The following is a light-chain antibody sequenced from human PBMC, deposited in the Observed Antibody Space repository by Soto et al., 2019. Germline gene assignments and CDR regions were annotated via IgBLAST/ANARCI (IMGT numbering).Light chain of an antibody. CDR2: GAS. CDR3: QQYNNWPRT. CDR1: QSVSSN. Sequence: EIVMTQSPATLSVSPGERATLSCRASQSVSSNLAWYQQKPGQAPRLLIYGASTRATGIPARFSVSGSGTEFTLTISSLQSEDFAVYYCQQYNNWPRTFGQGTKVDNK. J-gene: IGKJ1*01. V-gene: IGKV3-15*01.